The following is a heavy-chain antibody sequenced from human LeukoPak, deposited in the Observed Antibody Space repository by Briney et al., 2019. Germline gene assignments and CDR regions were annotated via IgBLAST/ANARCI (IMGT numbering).Heavy chain of an antibody. D-gene: IGHD1-26*01. Sequence: ASVKVSCKTSGYAFTSYGISWERQAPGQGLEWMGWISTDNGNTNYAQKVQGRVTMTTDTSTSTAYMELRSLRSDDTAVYYCARDPSGSYDFDYWGQGTLVTVSS. CDR3: ARDPSGSYDFDY. V-gene: IGHV1-18*01. CDR1: GYAFTSYG. CDR2: ISTDNGNT. J-gene: IGHJ4*02.